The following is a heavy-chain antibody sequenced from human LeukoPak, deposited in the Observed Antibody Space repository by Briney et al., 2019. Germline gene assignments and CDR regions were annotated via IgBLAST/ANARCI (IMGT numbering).Heavy chain of an antibody. CDR2: ITPMFGTA. V-gene: IGHV1-69*13. CDR1: EGTFSNHA. Sequence: SVKVSCKASEGTFSNHAISWVRQAPGQGLEWMGGITPMFGTANYAQKFKGRVTITADESTNTAYMELSSLRSEDTAVFYCVRDGSYYDSTGYYYLYWGQGTLVTVSS. D-gene: IGHD3-22*01. CDR3: VRDGSYYDSTGYYYLY. J-gene: IGHJ4*02.